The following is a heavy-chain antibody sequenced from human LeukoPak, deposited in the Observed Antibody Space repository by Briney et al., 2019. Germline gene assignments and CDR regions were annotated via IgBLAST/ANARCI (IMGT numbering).Heavy chain of an antibody. CDR2: ISAYSLNT. CDR3: ARSSGSGSHTLRFDP. J-gene: IGHJ5*02. D-gene: IGHD3-10*01. Sequence: ASVKVSCKASGYTFTSYGISWVRQAPGQGLEWMGWISAYSLNTNYAQNFQGRVTMTTDTSTSTAYMELRSLRSDDTAVYYCARSSGSGSHTLRFDPWGQGTLVTVSS. CDR1: GYTFTSYG. V-gene: IGHV1-18*01.